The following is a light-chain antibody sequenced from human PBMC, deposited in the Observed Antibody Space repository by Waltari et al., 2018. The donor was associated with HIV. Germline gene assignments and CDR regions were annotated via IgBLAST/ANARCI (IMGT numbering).Light chain of an antibody. CDR1: SSNIGTTT. V-gene: IGLV1-44*01. CDR2: RNN. CDR3: AAWDENLNGL. J-gene: IGLJ3*02. Sequence: QSVLSQPPSASGTPGQRVTISCSGSSSNIGTTTVHWYQHPPGSAPKLLIYRNNHRPSGVPDRFSASKSGTSASLAISGLRSEDEAEYYCAAWDENLNGLFGGGTKLTVL.